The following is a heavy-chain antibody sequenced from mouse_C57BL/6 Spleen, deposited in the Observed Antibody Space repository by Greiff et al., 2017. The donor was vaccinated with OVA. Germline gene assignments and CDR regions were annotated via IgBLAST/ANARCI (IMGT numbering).Heavy chain of an antibody. V-gene: IGHV1-15*01. D-gene: IGHD3-1*01. J-gene: IGHJ2*01. Sequence: VQLQQPGAELVRPGASVTLSCKASGYTFTDYEMHWVKQTPVHGLEWIGAIDPETGGTAYNQKFKGKAILTADKSSSTAYMELSSLTSEDSAVYYCTSGLFDYWGKGTTLTVSS. CDR1: GYTFTDYE. CDR2: IDPETGGT. CDR3: TSGLFDY.